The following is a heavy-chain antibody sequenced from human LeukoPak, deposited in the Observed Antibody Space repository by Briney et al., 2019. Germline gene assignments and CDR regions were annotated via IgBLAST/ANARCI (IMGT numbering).Heavy chain of an antibody. D-gene: IGHD3-3*01. V-gene: IGHV1-69*13. CDR1: GGTFSSYA. Sequence: ASVKVSCKASGGTFSSYAISWVRQAPGQGLEWMGGIIPIFGTANYAQKFQGRVTITADESTSTAYMELSSLRSEDTAVYYCARRDYDFWSGYYTGMGYYMDVWGKGTTVTVSS. CDR2: IIPIFGTA. J-gene: IGHJ6*03. CDR3: ARRDYDFWSGYYTGMGYYMDV.